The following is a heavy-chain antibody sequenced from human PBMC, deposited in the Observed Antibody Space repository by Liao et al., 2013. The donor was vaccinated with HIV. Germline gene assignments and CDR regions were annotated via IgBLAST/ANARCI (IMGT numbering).Heavy chain of an antibody. D-gene: IGHD5-18*01. Sequence: VQLHQWGAGLLKPSETLSLTCAVYGGSFTNHYWTWIRQSPGKGLEWIGEISHGEETNYNMSLKSRVTISEDASKNQFSLTLTNVTAADTAVYYCTRDIGWIQLSRFDPWGQGTLVTVSS. CDR3: TRDIGWIQLSRFDP. J-gene: IGHJ5*02. CDR1: GGSFTNHY. CDR2: ISHGEET. V-gene: IGHV4-34*01.